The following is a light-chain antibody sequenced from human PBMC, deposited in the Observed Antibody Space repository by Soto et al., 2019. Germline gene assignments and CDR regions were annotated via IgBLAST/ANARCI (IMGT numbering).Light chain of an antibody. CDR2: DAS. CDR3: QQLNSYPHRFT. J-gene: IGKJ3*01. Sequence: AIQLTQSPSSLSASVGDRVTITCRASQGISSALAWYQQKPGKAPKLLIYDASSLESGVPSRFSGSGSGTDFTLTISSLQPEDFATYYCQQLNSYPHRFTFGPGTKVDIK. V-gene: IGKV1-13*02. CDR1: QGISSA.